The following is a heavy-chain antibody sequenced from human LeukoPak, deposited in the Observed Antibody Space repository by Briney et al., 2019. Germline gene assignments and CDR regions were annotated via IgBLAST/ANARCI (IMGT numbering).Heavy chain of an antibody. CDR3: AKDVPSAYFDY. D-gene: IGHD2-2*01. V-gene: IGHV3-30*02. J-gene: IGHJ4*02. Sequence: GGSLRLSCAASGFTFSNYGMHWVRQAPGKGLEWVAFIRYDESTKFYADSVKGRFTISRDNSKTTLYLQMDSLRAEDTAVYYCAKDVPSAYFDYWGQGTLVTVSS. CDR2: IRYDESTK. CDR1: GFTFSNYG.